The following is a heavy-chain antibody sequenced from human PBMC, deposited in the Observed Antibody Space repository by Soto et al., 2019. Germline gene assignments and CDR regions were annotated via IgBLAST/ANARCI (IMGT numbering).Heavy chain of an antibody. Sequence: PGGSLRLSCAASGFTFNTYSMTWIRQAPGQGLEWVSYISSRSGTIFYADSVKGRFTLSRDNSKNSMYLQMNSLRAEDTAVYYCAREVDRALVGSPHYFDYWGQGTLVTVSS. CDR2: ISSRSGTI. V-gene: IGHV3-48*04. D-gene: IGHD5-18*01. J-gene: IGHJ4*01. CDR1: GFTFNTYS. CDR3: AREVDRALVGSPHYFDY.